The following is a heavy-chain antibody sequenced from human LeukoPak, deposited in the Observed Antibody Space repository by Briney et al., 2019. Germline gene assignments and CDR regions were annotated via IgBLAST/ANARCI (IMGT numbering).Heavy chain of an antibody. V-gene: IGHV4-59*08. CDR3: ARRQWPGFNMAFDI. D-gene: IGHD6-19*01. Sequence: PSETLSLTCTVSGGSISTYYWSWIRQPPGKGLEWIGYIYYSGSTNYNPSLKSRVTISVDTSKNQFSLKLSSVTAADTAVYYCARRQWPGFNMAFDIWGQGTMVTVSS. CDR2: IYYSGST. J-gene: IGHJ3*02. CDR1: GGSISTYY.